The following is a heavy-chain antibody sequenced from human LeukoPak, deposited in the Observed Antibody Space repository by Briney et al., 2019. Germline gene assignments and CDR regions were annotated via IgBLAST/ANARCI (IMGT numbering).Heavy chain of an antibody. D-gene: IGHD6-13*01. Sequence: GGSLRLSCAASGFTFSNYEMNWVRQAPGKGLEWISHISNFGDIIHYADSVEGRFTISRDNAKNSLYLQMDSLRAEDTAVYYCAKDATAVVGTVYMDVWGEGTTVTISS. CDR1: GFTFSNYE. J-gene: IGHJ6*03. V-gene: IGHV3-48*03. CDR3: AKDATAVVGTVYMDV. CDR2: ISNFGDII.